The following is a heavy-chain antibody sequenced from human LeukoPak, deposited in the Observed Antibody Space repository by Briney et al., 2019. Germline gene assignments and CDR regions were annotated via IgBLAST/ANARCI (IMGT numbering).Heavy chain of an antibody. D-gene: IGHD1-26*01. J-gene: IGHJ4*02. V-gene: IGHV4-4*02. CDR3: ARTSGIHEGNYFDY. CDR1: GGSISSTNW. Sequence: SGTLSLTCAVSGGSISSTNWWSWVRQPPGKRLEWIGEIYHSGSTNYNPSLKSRVTISVDKSKNQFSLKLSSVTAADTAVYYCARTSGIHEGNYFDYWGQGTLVTVSS. CDR2: IYHSGST.